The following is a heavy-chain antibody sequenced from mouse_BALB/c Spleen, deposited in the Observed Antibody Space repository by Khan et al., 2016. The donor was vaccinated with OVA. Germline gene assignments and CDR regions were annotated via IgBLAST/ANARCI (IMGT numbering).Heavy chain of an antibody. Sequence: QIQLVQSGPELKKPGETVRISCKASGYTFTTAGIQWVQKMPGKGLKWIGWINTHSGVPKYAEDFKGRFAFSLEISVNTAYLQITNLKNEDTATYVCARGGGAYYRNDGGAMEYWGQGTSVTGSS. CDR2: INTHSGVP. V-gene: IGHV9-4*02. CDR3: ARGGGAYYRNDGGAMEY. CDR1: GYTFTTAG. D-gene: IGHD2-14*01. J-gene: IGHJ4*01.